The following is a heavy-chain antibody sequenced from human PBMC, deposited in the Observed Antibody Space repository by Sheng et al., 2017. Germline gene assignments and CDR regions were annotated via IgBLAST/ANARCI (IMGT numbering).Heavy chain of an antibody. D-gene: IGHD3-16*01. CDR3: AREGTGDWGFHYYMDV. CDR2: IIPMLNIV. J-gene: IGHJ6*03. CDR1: GGTFTSFS. Sequence: QVQLVQSGAEVKKPGSSLKVSCTASGGTFTSFSLSWVRQAPGQGLDWVGGIIPMLNIVNYAEKFQDRVTITADISTNTVYMELTGLRCDDTAIYYCAREGTGDWGFHYYMDVWGQGTTVTVSS. V-gene: IGHV1-69*10.